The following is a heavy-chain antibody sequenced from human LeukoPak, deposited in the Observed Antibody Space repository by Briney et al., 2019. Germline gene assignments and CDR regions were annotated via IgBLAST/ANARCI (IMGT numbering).Heavy chain of an antibody. CDR2: INHSGST. D-gene: IGHD5-24*01. V-gene: IGHV4-34*01. J-gene: IGHJ4*02. CDR3: ARSRWNYFDY. Sequence: SETLSLTCAVYGGSFSDYYWTWIRQPPGKGLEWIGEINHSGSTKDNPSLRSRVTISVDTSKNQFSLRLSSVTAADTAVYYCARSRWNYFDYWGQGTLVTVSS. CDR1: GGSFSDYY.